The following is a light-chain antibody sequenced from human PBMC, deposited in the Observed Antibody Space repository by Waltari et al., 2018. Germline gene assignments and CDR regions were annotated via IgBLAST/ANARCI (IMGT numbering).Light chain of an antibody. CDR2: KVS. CDR3: MQGTHWPIT. CDR1: QSLVHSDGNTY. Sequence: DVVMTQSPLSLPVTLGQPASISCRSSQSLVHSDGNTYLSWFQQRPGQSPRRLIYKVSNRDSVWDSGFPDRFSGRGSGTDFTLKISRVEAEDVGVYYCMQGTHWPITFGQGTRLEIK. V-gene: IGKV2-30*02. J-gene: IGKJ5*01.